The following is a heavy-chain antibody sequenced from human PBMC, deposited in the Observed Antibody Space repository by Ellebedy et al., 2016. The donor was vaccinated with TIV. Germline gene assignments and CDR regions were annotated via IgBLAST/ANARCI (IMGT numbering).Heavy chain of an antibody. Sequence: GSLRLSXAVYGGSFSGYYWSWIRQPPGKGLEWIGEINHSGSTNYNPSLKSRVTISVDTSKNQFSLNLSSVTAADTAVYYCARGRRGYSYDYLIAAAASGRVFDYWGQGTLVAVSS. V-gene: IGHV4-34*01. CDR2: INHSGST. J-gene: IGHJ4*02. D-gene: IGHD5-18*01. CDR1: GGSFSGYY. CDR3: ARGRRGYSYDYLIAAAASGRVFDY.